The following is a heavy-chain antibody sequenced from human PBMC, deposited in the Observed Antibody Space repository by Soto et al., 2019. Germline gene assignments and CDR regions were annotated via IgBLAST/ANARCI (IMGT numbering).Heavy chain of an antibody. J-gene: IGHJ6*02. Sequence: GESLKISCQGSGYSFTSYWISWVRQMPGKGLEWMGRIDPSDSYTNYSPSFQGHVTISADKSVSTAYLQWSSLKASDSAIYYCARLGDCSGGSCFSRYYYYGMDVWGQGTTVTVSS. CDR1: GYSFTSYW. D-gene: IGHD2-15*01. CDR2: IDPSDSYT. V-gene: IGHV5-10-1*01. CDR3: ARLGDCSGGSCFSRYYYYGMDV.